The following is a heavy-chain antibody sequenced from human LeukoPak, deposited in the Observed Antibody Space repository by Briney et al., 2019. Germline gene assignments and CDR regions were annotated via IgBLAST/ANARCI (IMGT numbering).Heavy chain of an antibody. CDR3: ASTGWFGELCLDF. CDR2: INSVSSSI. V-gene: IGHV3-21*01. Sequence: GGSRRLSCAASGFTFTTYTMNWIRQAPGEGLEWLSSINSVSSSIYYADSVKGRFTISRDNAKNSLYLQMSSLRAEDTAVYYCASTGWFGELCLDFWGQGTLVTVSS. D-gene: IGHD3-10*01. J-gene: IGHJ4*02. CDR1: GFTFTTYT.